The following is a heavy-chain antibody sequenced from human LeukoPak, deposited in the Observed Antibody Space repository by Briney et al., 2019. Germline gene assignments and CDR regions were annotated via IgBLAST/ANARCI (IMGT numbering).Heavy chain of an antibody. CDR1: GGSISSYY. CDR3: ARDGYSSSWHFFDY. CDR2: IYTSGST. D-gene: IGHD6-13*01. J-gene: IGHJ4*02. V-gene: IGHV4-4*07. Sequence: PSETLSLTCTVSGGSISSYYWSWTRQPAGKGLEWIGRIYTSGSTNYNPSLKSRVTMSVDTSKNQFSLKLSSVTAADTAVYYCARDGYSSSWHFFDYWGQGTLVTVSS.